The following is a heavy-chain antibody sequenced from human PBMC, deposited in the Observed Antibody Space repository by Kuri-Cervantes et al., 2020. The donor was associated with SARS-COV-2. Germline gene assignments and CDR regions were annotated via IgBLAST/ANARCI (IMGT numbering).Heavy chain of an antibody. J-gene: IGHJ4*02. V-gene: IGHV3-43D*04. CDR2: ISWDGGST. Sequence: GESLKISCAASGFTFDDYAMHWVRQAPGQGLEWVSLISWDGGSTYYADSVKGRFTISRDNSKNSLYLQMNSLRAEDTAVYYCVRDGDHWNFDYWGQGTLVTVSS. D-gene: IGHD1-1*01. CDR3: VRDGDHWNFDY. CDR1: GFTFDDYA.